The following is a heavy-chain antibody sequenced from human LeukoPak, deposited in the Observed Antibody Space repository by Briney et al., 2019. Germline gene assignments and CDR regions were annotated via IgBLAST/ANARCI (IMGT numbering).Heavy chain of an antibody. V-gene: IGHV3-30*02. D-gene: IGHD2-21*02. CDR1: GFTFSSYG. J-gene: IGHJ4*02. CDR2: IRYDGSNK. CDR3: ARDVFAPPVITYGRDFSRGTGAY. Sequence: GGSLRLSCAASGFTFSSYGMHWVRQAPGKGLEWVAFIRYDGSNKYYADSVKGRFTISRDNANNSLHLQMNSLRAEDTGVYYCARDVFAPPVITYGRDFSRGTGAYWGQGNLVIVSS.